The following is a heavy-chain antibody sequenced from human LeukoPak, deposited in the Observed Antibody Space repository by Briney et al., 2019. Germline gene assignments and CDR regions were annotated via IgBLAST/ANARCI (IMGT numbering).Heavy chain of an antibody. J-gene: IGHJ5*02. CDR3: AKPSDYGDYLFDP. CDR2: ISGRGGST. CDR1: GFTFGSYA. V-gene: IGHV3-23*01. Sequence: GGSLRLSCAASGFTFGSYAMSWVRQAPGKGLEWVSAISGRGGSTYYADSVKGRFTISRDNSKNTLYLQMNSLSAEDTAVYYCAKPSDYGDYLFDPWGQGTLVTVSS. D-gene: IGHD4-17*01.